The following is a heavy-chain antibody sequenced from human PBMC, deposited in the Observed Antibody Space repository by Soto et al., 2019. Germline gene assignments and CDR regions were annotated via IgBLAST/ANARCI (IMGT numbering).Heavy chain of an antibody. D-gene: IGHD3-22*01. V-gene: IGHV4-4*02. J-gene: IGHJ5*02. CDR2: IYHSGST. CDR3: ARRYYYDSSGYFPPPLFNWFDP. CDR1: GDSISSSNW. Sequence: SETRSLTCAVSGDSISSSNWWGWVRQPSGKGLEWIGEIYHSGSTNYNPSLKSRVTISVDKSKNQFFLKLRSVTAADTAVYYCARRYYYDSSGYFPPPLFNWFDPWGQGTLVTVSS.